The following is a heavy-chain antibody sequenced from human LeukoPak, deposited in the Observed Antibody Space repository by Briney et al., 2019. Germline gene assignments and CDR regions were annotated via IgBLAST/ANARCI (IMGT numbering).Heavy chain of an antibody. J-gene: IGHJ4*02. D-gene: IGHD2-15*01. Sequence: PSETLSLTCTLSGDFITSDTYSWSWIRQPAGMQLEWIGRIYTTGTTNYNPSLRSRVTMSIDTSKNQFSLKLNSVTAADTGVYYCARLDTVRWQNTWGQGTLVTVSS. V-gene: IGHV4-61*02. CDR1: GDFITSDTYS. CDR2: IYTTGTT. CDR3: ARLDTVRWQNT.